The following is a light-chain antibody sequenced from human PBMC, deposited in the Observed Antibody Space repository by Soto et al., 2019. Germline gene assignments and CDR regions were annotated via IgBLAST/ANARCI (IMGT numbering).Light chain of an antibody. V-gene: IGKV4-1*01. CDR3: QQYYNTPLT. CDR2: WAS. J-gene: IGKJ4*01. CDR1: PSVLYSSYNRNY. Sequence: DIVMTQSPDSLAVSLGERVTINCKSSPSVLYSSYNRNYLAWFQQKPGQPPKLLIYWASTRESGVPDRVSGSGSGTDFTLTISGLQAEDVAVYYCQQYYNTPLTFGGGTKVEI.